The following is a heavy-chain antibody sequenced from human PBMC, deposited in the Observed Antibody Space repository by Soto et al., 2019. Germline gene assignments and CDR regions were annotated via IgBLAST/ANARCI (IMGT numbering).Heavy chain of an antibody. V-gene: IGHV3-48*04. D-gene: IGHD7-27*01. CDR2: ITRTANSR. CDR1: GFTFNDYS. CDR3: VRDKVWAFDY. J-gene: IGHJ4*02. Sequence: EVQLVESGGGLVQPGGSLRLSCAASGFTFNDYSMNWVRQARGKGLEWLSYITRTANSRYYADSVKGRFTISRDNAKNSLSLEMNSLRAEDTAVYYCVRDKVWAFDYWGQGTLVTVSS.